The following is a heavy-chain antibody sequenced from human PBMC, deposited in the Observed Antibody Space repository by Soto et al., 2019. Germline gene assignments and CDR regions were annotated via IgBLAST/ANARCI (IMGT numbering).Heavy chain of an antibody. J-gene: IGHJ4*02. CDR1: GFTFNNYA. CDR3: AKLGSSSWSPHYYFDY. D-gene: IGHD2-2*01. CDR2: ITDSGDDT. Sequence: GSLRLSCAASGFTFNNYAMGWVRQAPGKGLEWVSAITDSGDDTYYIDSVKGRFTISRDNSKSTLYLQMNSLRAEDTALFYCAKLGSSSWSPHYYFDYWGQGTLVTVSS. V-gene: IGHV3-23*01.